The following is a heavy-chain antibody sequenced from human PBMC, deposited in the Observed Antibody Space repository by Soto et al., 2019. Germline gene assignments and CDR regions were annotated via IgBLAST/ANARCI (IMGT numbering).Heavy chain of an antibody. D-gene: IGHD3-22*01. CDR2: ISSSSGTI. J-gene: IGHJ4*02. CDR3: ATDSARFGFYEPSGYYPDY. CDR1: GFTFSDYF. Sequence: ESVGGLVQPGGSLRLSCAASGFTFSDYFMNWVRQAPGKGLEWVSYISSSSGTIYYADSVKGRFTISRDNAKNSLYLQMNSLRDEDTAVYYCATDSARFGFYEPSGYYPDYWGQGTLVTVSS. V-gene: IGHV3-48*02.